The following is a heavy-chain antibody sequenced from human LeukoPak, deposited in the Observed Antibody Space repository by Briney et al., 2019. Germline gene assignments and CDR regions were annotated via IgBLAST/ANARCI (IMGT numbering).Heavy chain of an antibody. CDR2: INSDGSST. Sequence: GGSLRLSSAASALTFSSYWMHWVRQAPGEGRVWVSRINSDGSSTSYADYVKGRFTISRDNAKNTLYLQMNSLRAEDTAVYYCARVGSGWYYYFDYWGQGTLVTVSS. D-gene: IGHD6-19*01. J-gene: IGHJ4*02. CDR3: ARVGSGWYYYFDY. V-gene: IGHV3-74*01. CDR1: ALTFSSYW.